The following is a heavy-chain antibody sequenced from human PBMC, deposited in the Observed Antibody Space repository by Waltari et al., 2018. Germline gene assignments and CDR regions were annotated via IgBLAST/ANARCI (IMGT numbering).Heavy chain of an antibody. CDR2: IYTSGST. CDR1: GGSISSYY. Sequence: QVQLQESGPGLVKPSETLSLTCTVSGGSISSYYWSWIRQPAGKGLEWIGRIYTSGSTNYNPSLKSRVTMSVETSKNQFSLKLSSVTAADTAVYYCARGSYDSSGFNFDYWGQGTLVTVSS. D-gene: IGHD3-22*01. CDR3: ARGSYDSSGFNFDY. J-gene: IGHJ4*02. V-gene: IGHV4-4*07.